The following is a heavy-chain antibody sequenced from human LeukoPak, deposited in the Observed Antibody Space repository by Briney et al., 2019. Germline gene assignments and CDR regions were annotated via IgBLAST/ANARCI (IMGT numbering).Heavy chain of an antibody. V-gene: IGHV3-30-3*01. CDR2: ISYDGSNK. D-gene: IGHD6-19*01. CDR1: GFTFSDYY. CDR3: AIAVAGSDAFDI. Sequence: PGGSLRLSCAASGFTFSDYYMSWIRQAPGKGLEWVAVISYDGSNKYYADSVKGRFTISRDNSKNTLYLQMNSLRAEDTAVYYCAIAVAGSDAFDIWGQGTMVTVSS. J-gene: IGHJ3*02.